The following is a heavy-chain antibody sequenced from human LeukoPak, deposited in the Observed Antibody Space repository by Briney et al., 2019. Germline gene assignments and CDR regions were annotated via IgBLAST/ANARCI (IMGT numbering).Heavy chain of an antibody. J-gene: IGHJ3*02. Sequence: SQTLSLTCTVSGVSISSGDYYWSWIRQPPGKGLEWIGYIFYSGGTYYNPSLKSRVTTSVDTSKNQFSLKLRSVTAADTAVYYCARRPIVGSTRDAFDIWGQGTMVTVSS. CDR2: IFYSGGT. D-gene: IGHD1-26*01. CDR3: ARRPIVGSTRDAFDI. CDR1: GVSISSGDYY. V-gene: IGHV4-30-4*08.